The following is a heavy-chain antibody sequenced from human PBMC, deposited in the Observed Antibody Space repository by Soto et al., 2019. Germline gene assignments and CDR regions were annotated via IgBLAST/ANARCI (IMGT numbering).Heavy chain of an antibody. V-gene: IGHV4-31*03. Sequence: QVQLQESGPGLVKPSQTLSLTCTVSGGSISSGGYYWSWIRQLPGKGLEWIGYIDNSGSTSYNPSLTSRVTISIDTSKNQFSLKLSSVTAADTAVYYCARGRRSSRRHDAYDIWGRGTMVTVSS. CDR1: GGSISSGGYY. D-gene: IGHD2-2*01. CDR3: ARGRRSSRRHDAYDI. CDR2: IDNSGST. J-gene: IGHJ3*02.